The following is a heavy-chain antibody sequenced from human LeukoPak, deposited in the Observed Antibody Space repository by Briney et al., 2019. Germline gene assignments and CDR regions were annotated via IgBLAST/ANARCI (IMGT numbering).Heavy chain of an antibody. Sequence: ASVKVSCKASGYTFTSYGISWVRQAPGQGLEWMGWISAYNGNTNYAQKLQGRVTMTTDTSTSTAYMELSSLRSEDTAVYFCARGESGGLSWGMDVWGQGTTVTVSS. CDR3: ARGESGGLSWGMDV. D-gene: IGHD3-10*01. J-gene: IGHJ6*02. V-gene: IGHV1-18*01. CDR1: GYTFTSYG. CDR2: ISAYNGNT.